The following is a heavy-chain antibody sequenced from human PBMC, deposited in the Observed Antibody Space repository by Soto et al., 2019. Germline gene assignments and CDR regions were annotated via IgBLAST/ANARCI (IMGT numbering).Heavy chain of an antibody. J-gene: IGHJ4*02. D-gene: IGHD6-25*01. V-gene: IGHV3-23*01. CDR3: AKQPLKVPLRFDY. Sequence: EVQLLESGGGLVQPGGSLRLSCAASGFTFSTYAMAWVRQAPGKGLEWVSSISSSSGSTFYADSVQGRFTISRDNSENTLSLQMNSLRAEDTAVYYCAKQPLKVPLRFDYWGQGTLVTVSS. CDR2: ISSSSGST. CDR1: GFTFSTYA.